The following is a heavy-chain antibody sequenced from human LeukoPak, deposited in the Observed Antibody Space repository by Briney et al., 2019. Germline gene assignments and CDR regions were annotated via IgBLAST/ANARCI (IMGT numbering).Heavy chain of an antibody. CDR3: VRQVTVTTFEY. D-gene: IGHD4-17*01. CDR2: IYHSGST. J-gene: IGHJ4*02. CDR1: GYSISSGYY. Sequence: PSETLSLTCAVSGYSISSGYYWGGIRQPPGKGLEWVGSIYHSGSTYYNPSLKSRVTISVDTSKNQFSLKLSSVTAADRAAYYFVRQVTVTTFEYWAEGTVVTVSS. V-gene: IGHV4-38-2*01.